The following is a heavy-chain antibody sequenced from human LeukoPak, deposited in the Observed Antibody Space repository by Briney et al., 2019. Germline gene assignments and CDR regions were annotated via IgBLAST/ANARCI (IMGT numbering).Heavy chain of an antibody. J-gene: IGHJ4*02. CDR3: ARLTPDRKYYYDSSGYYVFDY. CDR1: GGSISSSSYY. V-gene: IGHV4-39*01. CDR2: IYYSGST. Sequence: SETLSLTCTVSGGSISSSSYYWGWIRQPPGKGLEWIGSIYYSGSTYYNPSLKSRVTISVDTSKNQFSLKLSSVTAADTAVYYCARLTPDRKYYYDSSGYYVFDYWGQGTLVTVSS. D-gene: IGHD3-22*01.